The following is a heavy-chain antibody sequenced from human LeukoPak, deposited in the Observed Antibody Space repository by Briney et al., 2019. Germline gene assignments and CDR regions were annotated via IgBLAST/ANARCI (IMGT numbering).Heavy chain of an antibody. CDR3: ASERVRGTITYAGFDP. CDR1: GGSITSGSYY. CDR2: IYYSGST. J-gene: IGHJ5*02. V-gene: IGHV4-31*03. D-gene: IGHD3-10*01. Sequence: SQTLSLTCTVSGGSITSGSYYWSWIRQHPGKGLEWIGYIYYSGSTYYNPSLKSRVTISIDTSKNQFSPKLTSVTAADTAVYYCASERVRGTITYAGFDPWGQGTLVTVSS.